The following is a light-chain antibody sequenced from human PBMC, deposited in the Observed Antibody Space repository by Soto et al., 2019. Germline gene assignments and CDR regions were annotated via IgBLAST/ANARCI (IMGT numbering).Light chain of an antibody. CDR1: SGHSSYA. CDR2: LNSDGSH. CDR3: QTWGTGIQV. V-gene: IGLV4-69*01. Sequence: QLVLTQSPSASASLGASVKLTCTLSSGHSSYAIAWHQQQPEKGPRYFMKLNSDGSHSKGDGIPDRFSGSSSGAERYLTISRLQSEDEADYYCQTWGTGIQVFGTGTKVTVL. J-gene: IGLJ1*01.